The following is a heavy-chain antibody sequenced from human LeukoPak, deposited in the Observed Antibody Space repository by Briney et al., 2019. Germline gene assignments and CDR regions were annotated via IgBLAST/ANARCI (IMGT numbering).Heavy chain of an antibody. CDR2: ISTTGGNT. D-gene: IGHD3-22*01. CDR1: GFTFNNYA. CDR3: AKSHYYDSSGYVY. Sequence: GGSLRLSCAASGFTFNNYAMTWVRQAPGKGPEWVSAISTTGGNTYYADSVKGRFTISRDNSKNTLYLQMNSLRAEDTAVYYCAKSHYYDSSGYVYWGQGTLVTVSS. V-gene: IGHV3-23*01. J-gene: IGHJ4*02.